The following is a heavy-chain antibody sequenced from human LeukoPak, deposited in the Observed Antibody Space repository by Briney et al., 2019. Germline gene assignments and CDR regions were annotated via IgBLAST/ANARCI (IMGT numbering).Heavy chain of an antibody. D-gene: IGHD6-19*01. J-gene: IGHJ4*02. CDR3: ARGLVRTSSGWYFDY. CDR1: GFTFSIYN. Sequence: GGSLRLSCAASGFTFSIYNMNWVHQAPGKGLEWVSYISSSSNTIYYADSVKGRFTISRDNAKNSLYLQMNSLRAEDTAVYYCARGLVRTSSGWYFDYWGQGTLVTVSS. CDR2: ISSSSNTI. V-gene: IGHV3-48*01.